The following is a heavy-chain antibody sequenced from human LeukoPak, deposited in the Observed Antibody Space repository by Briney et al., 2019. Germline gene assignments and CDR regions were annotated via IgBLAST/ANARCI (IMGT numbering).Heavy chain of an antibody. Sequence: PGGSLRLSCAASGFTFSNTWMSWVRQAPGKGLVWVSLINIDGSNSNYADSVKGRFTISRDNAKNTLYLQMNSLRAEDTAVYYCARGGYAPNDYWGQGTLVTVSS. J-gene: IGHJ4*02. CDR1: GFTFSNTW. CDR2: INIDGSNS. V-gene: IGHV3-74*01. D-gene: IGHD2-2*01. CDR3: ARGGYAPNDY.